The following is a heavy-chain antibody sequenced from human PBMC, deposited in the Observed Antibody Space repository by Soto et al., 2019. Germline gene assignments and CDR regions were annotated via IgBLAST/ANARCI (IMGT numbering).Heavy chain of an antibody. J-gene: IGHJ5*02. CDR1: GLPFSGYA. Sequence: QGQLMESGGGVVLPGTSLRLSCAASGLPFSGYAMHWVRQAPGTGLEWVASISHTATETFYADSVKGRFTISRDDSKKLVVLQMNNLGPADTAVYHCARVGYGVRLGQGFDPWGQGTLVTVSS. V-gene: IGHV3-30-3*01. CDR2: ISHTATET. D-gene: IGHD3-16*01. CDR3: ARVGYGVRLGQGFDP.